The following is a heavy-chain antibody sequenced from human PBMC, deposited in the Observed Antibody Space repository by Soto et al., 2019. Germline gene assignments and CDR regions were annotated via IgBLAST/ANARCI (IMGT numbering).Heavy chain of an antibody. D-gene: IGHD3-10*01. V-gene: IGHV4-39*01. CDR1: GGSISSSSYY. CDR3: ASLMVRGVSPYYYYGMDV. Sequence: LSLTCTVSGGSISSSSYYWGWIRQPPGKGLEWIGSIYYSGSTYYNPSLKSRVTISVDTSKNQFSLKLSSVTAADTAVYYCASLMVRGVSPYYYYGMDVWGQGTTVTVSS. CDR2: IYYSGST. J-gene: IGHJ6*02.